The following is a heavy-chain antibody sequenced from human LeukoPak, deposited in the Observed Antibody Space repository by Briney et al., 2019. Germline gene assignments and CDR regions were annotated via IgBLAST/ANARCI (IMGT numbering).Heavy chain of an antibody. CDR1: GYTFTSYD. V-gene: IGHV1-8*01. CDR2: MNPNSGNT. J-gene: IGHJ6*02. Sequence: GASVKVSCKASGYTFTSYDINWVRQATGQGLEWMGWMNPNSGNTGYAQKFQGRVTMTRNTSISTAYMELSSLRSEDTAVYYCARLMVYATHYYYGMDVWGQGTTVTVSS. D-gene: IGHD2-8*01. CDR3: ARLMVYATHYYYGMDV.